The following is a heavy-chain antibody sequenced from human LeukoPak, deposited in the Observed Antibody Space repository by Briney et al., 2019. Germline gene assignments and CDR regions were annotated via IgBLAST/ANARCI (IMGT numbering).Heavy chain of an antibody. V-gene: IGHV3-21*01. D-gene: IGHD2-21*01. Sequence: GGSLRLSCAASGFTFSSYAMSWVRQAPGKGLEWVSSVSTGSNYIYYADSVKGRFTISRDNDKNSLYLQMNSLRAEDTAVYYCARDRIVVVIAIPDYWGQGTLVTVSS. J-gene: IGHJ4*02. CDR2: VSTGSNYI. CDR1: GFTFSSYA. CDR3: ARDRIVVVIAIPDY.